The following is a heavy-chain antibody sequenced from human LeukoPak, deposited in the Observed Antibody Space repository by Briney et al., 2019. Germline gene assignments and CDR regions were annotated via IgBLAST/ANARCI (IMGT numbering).Heavy chain of an antibody. J-gene: IGHJ3*02. D-gene: IGHD7-27*01. Sequence: GGTLRLSCAASGFTFSIYGMSWVRQAPGKGLEWVSAISGSGGTTYYADSVKGRFTISRDNAKNTLYLQMNSLRAEDTAVYYCAKLGPGVDAFDIWGQGTMVIVSS. CDR2: ISGSGGTT. V-gene: IGHV3-23*01. CDR3: AKLGPGVDAFDI. CDR1: GFTFSIYG.